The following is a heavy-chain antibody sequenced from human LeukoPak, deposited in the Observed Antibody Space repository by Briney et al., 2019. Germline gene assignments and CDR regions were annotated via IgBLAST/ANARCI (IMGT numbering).Heavy chain of an antibody. CDR3: ARISWLPAAIGY. Sequence: SGGSLRLSCAASGFAFSSYAMSWVRQAPGKGLEWVSAISSGGVGTYYADSVKGRFTISRDNSKNTLYLQMNSLRAEDTAVYYCARISWLPAAIGYWGQGTLVTVSS. CDR1: GFAFSSYA. D-gene: IGHD2-2*01. V-gene: IGHV3-23*01. J-gene: IGHJ4*02. CDR2: ISSGGVGT.